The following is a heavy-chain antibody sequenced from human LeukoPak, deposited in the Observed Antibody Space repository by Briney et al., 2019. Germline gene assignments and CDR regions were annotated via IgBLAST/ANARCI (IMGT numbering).Heavy chain of an antibody. V-gene: IGHV3-11*01. CDR3: ARGDIASYYYSLEV. CDR1: AFTFSVFY. CDR2: TSSTGATI. Sequence: AGSLTLSCVASAFTFSVFYMTWIRQSPGKGREWVSYTSSTGATIYYAESVKGRFTISTDNAKNSLFLQLSSLRAEDTAVYYCARGDIASYYYSLEVWGTGTTVIISS. D-gene: IGHD5-12*01. J-gene: IGHJ6*03.